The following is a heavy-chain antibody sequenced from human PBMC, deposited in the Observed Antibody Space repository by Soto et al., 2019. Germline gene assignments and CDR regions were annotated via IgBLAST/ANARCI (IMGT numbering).Heavy chain of an antibody. CDR1: GGSFSGYY. J-gene: IGHJ4*02. CDR3: ARGGRQQLIPTTISYKSDY. V-gene: IGHV4-34*01. Sequence: QVQLQQWGAGLLKPSETLSLTCAVYGGSFSGYYWSWIRQPPGKGLEWIGEIHHSGSTNYNPSLKSRVTISVDMSKNQFSLKLSSVTAADTAVYYCARGGRQQLIPTTISYKSDYWGQGTLVTVSS. CDR2: IHHSGST. D-gene: IGHD6-13*01.